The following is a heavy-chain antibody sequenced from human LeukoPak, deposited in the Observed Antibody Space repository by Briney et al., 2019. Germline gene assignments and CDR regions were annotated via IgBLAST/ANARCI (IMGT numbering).Heavy chain of an antibody. V-gene: IGHV3-23*01. J-gene: IGHJ4*02. CDR3: AKGSAQYYFDS. D-gene: IGHD3-10*01. CDR1: GFTFKNYA. CDR2: IIESGEST. Sequence: GGPLRLSCAASGFTFKNYAVYWVRQAPGKGLEWVSAIIESGESTYYTDSVKGRFTISRDNSKNTLYLQMNSLRAEDTAFYYCAKGSAQYYFDSWGQGTLVTVSS.